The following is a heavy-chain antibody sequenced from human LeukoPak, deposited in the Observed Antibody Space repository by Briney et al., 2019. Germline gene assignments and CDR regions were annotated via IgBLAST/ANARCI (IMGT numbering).Heavy chain of an antibody. V-gene: IGHV1-2*02. D-gene: IGHD3-22*01. CDR1: GYSFVANY. CDR2: VNPNSGAT. Sequence: ASVKVSCKTSGYSFVANYIHWVRQAPGQGLEWMGCVNPNSGATNYAQKFQGRVTMTRDTSITTVYMDLSGLTSDDTAVYFCARGRDYYDNSAVDSWGQETLITVSS. J-gene: IGHJ4*02. CDR3: ARGRDYYDNSAVDS.